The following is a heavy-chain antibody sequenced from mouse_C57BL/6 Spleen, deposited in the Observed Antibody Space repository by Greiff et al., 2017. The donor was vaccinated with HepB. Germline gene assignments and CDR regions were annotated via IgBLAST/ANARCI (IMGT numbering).Heavy chain of an antibody. CDR2: IYPGDGDT. Sequence: VQLQQSGPELVKPGASVKISCKASGYAFSSSWMNWVKQRPGKGLEWIGRIYPGDGDTNYNGKFKGKATLTADKSSSTAYMQLSSLTSEDSAVYFCARSTAYYSNYRSAMDYWGQGTSVTVSS. CDR1: GYAFSSSW. D-gene: IGHD2-5*01. J-gene: IGHJ4*01. V-gene: IGHV1-82*01. CDR3: ARSTAYYSNYRSAMDY.